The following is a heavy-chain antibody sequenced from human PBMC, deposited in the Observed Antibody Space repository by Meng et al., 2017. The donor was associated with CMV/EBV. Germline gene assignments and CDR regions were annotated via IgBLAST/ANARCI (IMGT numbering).Heavy chain of an antibody. CDR1: GYTFPDYY. V-gene: IGHV1-2*02. CDR2: INPNRGGT. J-gene: IGHJ6*02. Sequence: ASVPVSCMASGYTFPDYYMHWVRQAPGQGLAWMGWINPNRGGTNYAQKFQGRVTMTRDTSISTAYMELSRLRSDDTAVYYCAREQRRYDFWMGYRDYYYGMDVWGQGTTVTVSS. D-gene: IGHD3-3*01. CDR3: AREQRRYDFWMGYRDYYYGMDV.